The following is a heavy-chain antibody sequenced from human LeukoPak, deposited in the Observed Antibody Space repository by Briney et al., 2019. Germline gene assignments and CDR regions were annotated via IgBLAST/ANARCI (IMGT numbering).Heavy chain of an antibody. CDR2: MNPNSGNT. Sequence: ASVKLSCKASGYTFSSYDINWGRQATGQGLELMGWMNPNSGNTGYAQKFQGRVTLTRDTSISTAYMELSSLRSEDTAVYYCARVGSHSSGANWFDPWGQGTLVTVSS. D-gene: IGHD3-22*01. V-gene: IGHV1-8*01. CDR1: GYTFSSYD. J-gene: IGHJ5*02. CDR3: ARVGSHSSGANWFDP.